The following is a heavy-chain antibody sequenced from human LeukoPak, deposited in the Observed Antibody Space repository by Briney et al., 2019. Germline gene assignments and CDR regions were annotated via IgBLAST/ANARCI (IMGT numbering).Heavy chain of an antibody. V-gene: IGHV1-8*01. CDR3: AREVTVAGRGDY. D-gene: IGHD6-19*01. J-gene: IGHJ4*02. Sequence: ASVKVSCKASGYTFTSYDINWVRQATGQGLEWMGWMNPNSGNTGYAQKFQGRVTMTRNTSISTAYMELSSLRSEDTAVYYCAREVTVAGRGDYWGQGTLVTVSS. CDR2: MNPNSGNT. CDR1: GYTFTSYD.